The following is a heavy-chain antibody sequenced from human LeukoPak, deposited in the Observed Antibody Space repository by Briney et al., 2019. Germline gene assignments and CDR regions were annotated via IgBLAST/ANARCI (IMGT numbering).Heavy chain of an antibody. CDR2: IYYSGST. D-gene: IGHD3-10*01. Sequence: PSETLSLTCTVSGGSISSYYWSWIRQPPGKGLEWIGSIYYSGSTYYNPSLKSRVTISVDTSKNQFSLKLSSVTAADTAVYYCARESKMVRGVIMRWFDPWGQGTLVTVSS. V-gene: IGHV4-59*12. J-gene: IGHJ5*02. CDR1: GGSISSYY. CDR3: ARESKMVRGVIMRWFDP.